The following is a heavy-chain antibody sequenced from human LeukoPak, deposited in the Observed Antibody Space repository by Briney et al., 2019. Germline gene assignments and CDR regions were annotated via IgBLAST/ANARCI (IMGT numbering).Heavy chain of an antibody. CDR3: ARSEMAIILGFHY. V-gene: IGHV3-53*01. Sequence: GGSLRLSCAASGFTVSSNYLNWVRQAPGKGLEWVSDIYSGGSTYYADSVKGRFTISRDNSKNTLYLQMNSLRAEDTAVYYCARSEMAIILGFHYWGQGTLVIVSS. D-gene: IGHD5-24*01. CDR2: IYSGGST. J-gene: IGHJ4*02. CDR1: GFTVSSNY.